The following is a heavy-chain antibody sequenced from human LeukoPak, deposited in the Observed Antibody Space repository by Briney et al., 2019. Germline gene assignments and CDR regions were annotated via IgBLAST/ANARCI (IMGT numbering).Heavy chain of an antibody. CDR3: ARDWFENYGSGIDY. D-gene: IGHD3-10*01. CDR1: GFTFSSYS. V-gene: IGHV3-21*01. J-gene: IGHJ4*02. Sequence: PGGSLRLSCAASGFTFSSYSMNWVRQAPGKGLEWVSSISSSSSYIYYADSVKGRFTISRDNAKNSLYLQMNSLRAEDTAVYYCARDWFENYGSGIDYWGQGTLVTVSS. CDR2: ISSSSSYI.